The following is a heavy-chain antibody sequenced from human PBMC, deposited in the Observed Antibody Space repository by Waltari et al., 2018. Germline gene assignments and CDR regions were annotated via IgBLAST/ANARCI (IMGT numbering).Heavy chain of an antibody. CDR3: AKDMGPSRYDSSGYFDY. D-gene: IGHD3-22*01. CDR2: SSGDGVSK. CDR1: GFNFDDYT. Sequence: EVQLVESGGVVVQPGGSLRLSCAASGFNFDDYTMHWVSQAPGKGLGCGTLSSGDGVSKYYAESVKGRCTNVRDNSKNSLYLQMNSLRTEDTALYYCAKDMGPSRYDSSGYFDYCGQGTLVTVSS. J-gene: IGHJ4*02. V-gene: IGHV3-43*01.